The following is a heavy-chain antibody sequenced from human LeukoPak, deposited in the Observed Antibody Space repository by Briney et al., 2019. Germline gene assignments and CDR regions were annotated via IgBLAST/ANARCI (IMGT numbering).Heavy chain of an antibody. D-gene: IGHD3-10*01. V-gene: IGHV1-46*01. Sequence: ASVKVSCKASGYTFTSYYMHWVRQAPGQGLEWMGIINPSGGSTSYAQKFQGRVTMTRDTSTSTAYMELSSLRFEDTALFYCARENYPSIGSAFDIWGQGTMVTVSS. CDR1: GYTFTSYY. CDR2: INPSGGST. CDR3: ARENYPSIGSAFDI. J-gene: IGHJ3*02.